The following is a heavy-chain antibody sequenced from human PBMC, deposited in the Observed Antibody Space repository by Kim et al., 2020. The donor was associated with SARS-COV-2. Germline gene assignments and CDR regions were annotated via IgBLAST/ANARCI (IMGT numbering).Heavy chain of an antibody. Sequence: GGSLRLSCAASGLKFRDYYMTWIRQAPGKGLEWVAYISSSSFINYADSVKGRFTISRDNDQNSLYLEMNSLRAEDTALYYCSTSLFSGSRSPQDHWGQGTLVSVSS. CDR1: GLKFRDYY. D-gene: IGHD5-12*01. J-gene: IGHJ4*02. CDR3: STSLFSGSRSPQDH. CDR2: ISSSSFI. V-gene: IGHV3-11*06.